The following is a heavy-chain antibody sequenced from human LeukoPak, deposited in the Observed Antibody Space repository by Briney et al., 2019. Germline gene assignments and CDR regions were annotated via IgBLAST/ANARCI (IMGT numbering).Heavy chain of an antibody. Sequence: PGGSLRLSCAASGFTFSSYSMNWVRQAPGKGLEWVSYISSSSSTIYYADSVKGRFTISRDNAKNSLYLQMNSLRAEDTAVYYCASLESGYRPDYWGQGTLVTVSS. CDR2: ISSSSSTI. CDR3: ASLESGYRPDY. CDR1: GFTFSSYS. D-gene: IGHD3-3*01. J-gene: IGHJ4*02. V-gene: IGHV3-48*01.